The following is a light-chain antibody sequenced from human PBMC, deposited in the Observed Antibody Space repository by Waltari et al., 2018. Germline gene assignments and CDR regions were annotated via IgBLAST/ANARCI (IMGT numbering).Light chain of an antibody. V-gene: IGKV1-5*03. CDR3: QQYNSYSRT. CDR2: KAS. CDR1: QSISSW. J-gene: IGKJ2*01. Sequence: DIQMTQSPSTLSASVGDRVTHTCRASQSISSWLAWYQQKPGKAPKLLIYKASSLESGVPSRFSGSGSGTEFTLTISSLQPDDFATYYCQQYNSYSRTFGQGTKLEI.